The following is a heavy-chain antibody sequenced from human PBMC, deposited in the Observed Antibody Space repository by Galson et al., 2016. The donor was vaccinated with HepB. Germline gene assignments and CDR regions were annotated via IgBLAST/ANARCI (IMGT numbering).Heavy chain of an antibody. Sequence: ETLSLTCAVSGDSFKGYYCTWFRQSPGRGLEWIGEVNLSGVTNFNPSLRSRVSMSVDTSKNQVFLTVTSVTAADTAVYFCARGVDFWGQGTLVIVSS. CDR2: VNLSGVT. J-gene: IGHJ4*02. CDR1: GDSFKGYY. V-gene: IGHV4-34*01. CDR3: ARGVDF.